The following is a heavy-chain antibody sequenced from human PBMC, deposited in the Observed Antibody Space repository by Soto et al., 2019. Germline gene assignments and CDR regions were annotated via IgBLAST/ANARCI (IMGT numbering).Heavy chain of an antibody. J-gene: IGHJ5*02. CDR1: GGSISSGGYY. D-gene: IGHD2-2*01. CDR3: ARDEVPVANWFDP. CDR2: IYYSGST. V-gene: IGHV4-61*08. Sequence: PSETLSLTCTVSGGSISSGGYYWSWISQHPGKGLGGIGYIYYSGSTNYNPSLKSRVTISVDTSKNQWSLKLSSVTAADTAVYYCARDEVPVANWFDPWGQGTLVTVSS.